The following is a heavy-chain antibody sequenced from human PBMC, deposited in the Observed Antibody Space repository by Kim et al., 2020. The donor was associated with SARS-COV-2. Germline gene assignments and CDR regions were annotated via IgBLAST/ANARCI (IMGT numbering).Heavy chain of an antibody. Sequence: SETLSLTCAVYGGSFSGYYWSWIRQPPGKGLEWIGQINHSGSTNYNPSLKSRVTISVDTSKNQFSLKLSSVTAADTAVYYCARGDTWNYGGRFDPWGQGTLVTVSS. CDR1: GGSFSGYY. J-gene: IGHJ5*02. CDR3: ARGDTWNYGGRFDP. V-gene: IGHV4-34*01. D-gene: IGHD1-7*01. CDR2: INHSGST.